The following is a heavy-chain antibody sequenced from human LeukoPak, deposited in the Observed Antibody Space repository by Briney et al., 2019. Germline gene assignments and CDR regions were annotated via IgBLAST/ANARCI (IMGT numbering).Heavy chain of an antibody. D-gene: IGHD3-3*01. Sequence: GASVKVSCKASGYSFNSQGMNWVRQAPGQGREWMGWINTNTGNPTYAQGFTGRFVFSLDTSVSTAYLQISSLKAEDTAVYYCARAGSLEWLFPGQYGYWGQGTLVTVSS. J-gene: IGHJ4*02. CDR2: INTNTGNP. CDR1: GYSFNSQG. CDR3: ARAGSLEWLFPGQYGY. V-gene: IGHV7-4-1*02.